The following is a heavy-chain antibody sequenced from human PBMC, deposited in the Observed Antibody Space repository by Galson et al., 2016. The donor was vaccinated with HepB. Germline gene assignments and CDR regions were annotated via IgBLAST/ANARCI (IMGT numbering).Heavy chain of an antibody. CDR3: AREAGIAAAATYDY. D-gene: IGHD6-13*01. CDR2: IWSDGSNK. V-gene: IGHV3-33*01. CDR1: GFTFSRYG. J-gene: IGHJ4*02. Sequence: SLRLSCAASGFTFSRYGMHWVRQAPGKGLEWVALIWSDGSNKYYAASVKGRFTISRDNSKNTAYWQMNSLRAEDRAVYYCAREAGIAAAATYDYWGQGTLVTVSS.